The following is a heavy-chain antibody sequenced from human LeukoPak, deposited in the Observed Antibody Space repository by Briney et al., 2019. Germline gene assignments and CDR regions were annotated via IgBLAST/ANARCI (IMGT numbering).Heavy chain of an antibody. CDR2: MYSRGSS. Sequence: GGALRLSCTVSGFTFGKNYMSWVRQAPGKGLEGVALMYSRGSSHYADSVRGGFANSRDSCKNRGYLQMNSLTAEHTAVYYCARGQIVGVQGDFWGQGTLVTVSS. CDR3: ARGQIVGVQGDF. V-gene: IGHV3-66*02. J-gene: IGHJ4*02. CDR1: GFTFGKNY. D-gene: IGHD1-26*01.